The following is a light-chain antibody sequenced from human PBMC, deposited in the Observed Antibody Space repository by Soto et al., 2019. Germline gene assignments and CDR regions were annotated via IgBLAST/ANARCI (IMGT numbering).Light chain of an antibody. CDR1: QSLLHSDGKTY. Sequence: DIVMTQTPLSLSVTPGQPASISCRSSQSLLHSDGKTYFYWYLQRPGQPPRLLIYEVSNRFSGVPDRFSGSGSGTDFTLKISRVETDDVGLYFCMQTKQLPVTFRQGTKVDIK. CDR3: MQTKQLPVT. CDR2: EVS. J-gene: IGKJ1*01. V-gene: IGKV2D-29*01.